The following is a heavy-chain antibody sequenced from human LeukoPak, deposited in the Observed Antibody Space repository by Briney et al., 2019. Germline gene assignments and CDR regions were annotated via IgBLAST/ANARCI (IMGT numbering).Heavy chain of an antibody. CDR1: XFTFSSYW. D-gene: IGHD2-15*01. J-gene: IGHJ2*01. CDR3: ARDRVVVVAGYWYFDL. CDR2: XKQDGSEK. V-gene: IGHV3-7*01. Sequence: SXAASXFTFSSYWMSWVRQAPGKGLEWVAXXKQDGSEKYYVDSVKGRFTISRDNAKNSLYLQMNSLRAEDTAVYYCARDRVVVVAGYWYFDLWGRGTLVTVSS.